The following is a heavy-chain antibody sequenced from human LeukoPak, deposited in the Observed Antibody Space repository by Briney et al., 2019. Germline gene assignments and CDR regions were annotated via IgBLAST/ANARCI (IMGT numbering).Heavy chain of an antibody. CDR2: ISGSGGST. D-gene: IGHD3-22*01. V-gene: IGHV3-23*01. Sequence: GGSLRLSCAASGFTFSSYAMSWVRQAPGKGLEWVSAISGSGGSTYYADSVKGRFTISRDNSKNTLYLQMNSLRAEDTAVYYCVKDPGYYYDSSGYDWYFDLWGRGTLVTVSS. J-gene: IGHJ2*01. CDR3: VKDPGYYYDSSGYDWYFDL. CDR1: GFTFSSYA.